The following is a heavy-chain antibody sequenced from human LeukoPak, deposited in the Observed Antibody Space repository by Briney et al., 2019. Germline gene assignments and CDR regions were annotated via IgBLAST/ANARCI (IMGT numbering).Heavy chain of an antibody. Sequence: PGGSLRLSCTASGFIFNDFWMSWVRQAPGEGLEWVASIRQDGGAKNYVDSVKGRFTISRDNAKKSLYLQMNSLRAEDTAVYYCAPPPIAATGNWGQGTLVTVSS. V-gene: IGHV3-7*01. J-gene: IGHJ4*02. CDR1: GFIFNDFW. D-gene: IGHD6-13*01. CDR2: IRQDGGAK. CDR3: APPPIAATGN.